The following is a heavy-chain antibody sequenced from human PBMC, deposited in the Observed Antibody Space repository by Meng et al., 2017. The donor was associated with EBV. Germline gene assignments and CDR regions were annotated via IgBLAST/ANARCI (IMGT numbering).Heavy chain of an antibody. CDR1: GFSLSTSGVG. Sequence: QIPLNNSSPTLGKPTQTLTLPCTFSGFSLSTSGVGVGWIRQPPGKALEWLALIYWDDDKRYSPSLKSRLTITKDTSKNQVVLTMTNMDPVDTATYYCAHRRDEYSSSWYGWFDPWGQGTLVTVSS. CDR2: IYWDDDK. CDR3: AHRRDEYSSSWYGWFDP. J-gene: IGHJ5*02. V-gene: IGHV2-5*02. D-gene: IGHD6-13*01.